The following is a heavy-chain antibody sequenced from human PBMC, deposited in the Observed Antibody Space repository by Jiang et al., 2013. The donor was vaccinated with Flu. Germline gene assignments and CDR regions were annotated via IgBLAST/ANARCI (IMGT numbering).Heavy chain of an antibody. V-gene: IGHV3-30*03. CDR2: ISYDGSHK. CDR1: GFTFTSYG. Sequence: AASGFTFTSYGMHWVRQAPGKGLEWVALISYDGSHKYYSDSLKGRFSISRDNSQNTVYLQMNSLSGEDTAVYYCAREDPRGPFYYGMDVWGQGTAVTVSS. CDR3: AREDPRGPFYYGMDV. J-gene: IGHJ6*02.